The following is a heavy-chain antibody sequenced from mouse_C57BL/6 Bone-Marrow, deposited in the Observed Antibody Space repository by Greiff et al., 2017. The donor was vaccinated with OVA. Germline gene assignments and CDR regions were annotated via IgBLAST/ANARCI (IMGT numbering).Heavy chain of an antibody. Sequence: EVKLVESGGGLVQPGGSLKLSCAASGFTFSDYGMAWVRQAPRKGPEWVAFISNLAYSIYYADTVTGRFTISRENAKNTLYLEMSSLRSEDTAMYYCARCDYDGHYYAMDYWGQGTSVTVSS. D-gene: IGHD2-4*01. J-gene: IGHJ4*01. CDR2: ISNLAYSI. CDR3: ARCDYDGHYYAMDY. CDR1: GFTFSDYG. V-gene: IGHV5-15*04.